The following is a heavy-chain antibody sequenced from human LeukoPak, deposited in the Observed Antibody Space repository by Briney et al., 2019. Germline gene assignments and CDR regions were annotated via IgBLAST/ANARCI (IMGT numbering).Heavy chain of an antibody. D-gene: IGHD6-13*01. CDR2: LSGSGGST. V-gene: IGHV3-23*01. CDR1: GFTFSNYA. CDR3: AKDRYTSSWNDAFDI. J-gene: IGHJ3*02. Sequence: GGSLRLSCAASGFTFSNYAMSWVRQAPGKGLEWVSALSGSGGSTFYADSVKGRFTISRDNSKNTVYLQMNSLRAEDTASYYCAKDRYTSSWNDAFDIWGQGTMVTVSS.